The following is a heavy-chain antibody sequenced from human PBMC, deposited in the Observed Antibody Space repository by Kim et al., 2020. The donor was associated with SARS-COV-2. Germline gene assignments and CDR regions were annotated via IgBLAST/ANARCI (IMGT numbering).Heavy chain of an antibody. CDR2: ISSDGTKR. V-gene: IGHV3-30*18. Sequence: GGSLRLSCVGSGFTFSNFGMHWVRQAPGKGLEWVAVISSDGTKRKYADSVKGRFTISRDNPKNTVYVQMNSLRTEETAIYYCTKVPLSTTGFSWGQGTLVTVSS. CDR3: TKVPLSTTGFS. CDR1: GFTFSNFG. J-gene: IGHJ4*02. D-gene: IGHD1-1*01.